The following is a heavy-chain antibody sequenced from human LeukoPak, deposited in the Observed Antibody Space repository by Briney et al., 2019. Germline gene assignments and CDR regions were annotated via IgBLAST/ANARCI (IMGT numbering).Heavy chain of an antibody. Sequence: GGSLRLSCAASGFTFSSYAMSWVRQAPGKGLEWVSAISGSGGSTYYADSVKGRFTISRDNSKSTLYLQMNSLRAEDTAVYYCAKGPEHGYYFDYWGQGTLVTVSS. V-gene: IGHV3-23*01. D-gene: IGHD1/OR15-1a*01. CDR2: ISGSGGST. CDR1: GFTFSSYA. CDR3: AKGPEHGYYFDY. J-gene: IGHJ4*02.